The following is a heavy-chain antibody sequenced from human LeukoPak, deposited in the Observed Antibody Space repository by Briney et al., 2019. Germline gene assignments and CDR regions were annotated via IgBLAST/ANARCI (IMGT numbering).Heavy chain of an antibody. CDR1: GLTFSSYS. CDR3: ARDYTMIRYYFDY. CDR2: ISSSSYI. Sequence: PGGSLRLSCAASGLTFSSYSMNWVRQAPGKGLEWVSSISSSSYIYYADSVKGRFTISRDNAKNSLYLQMNSLRAEDTAVYYCARDYTMIRYYFDYWGQGTLVTVSS. J-gene: IGHJ4*02. V-gene: IGHV3-21*01. D-gene: IGHD3-22*01.